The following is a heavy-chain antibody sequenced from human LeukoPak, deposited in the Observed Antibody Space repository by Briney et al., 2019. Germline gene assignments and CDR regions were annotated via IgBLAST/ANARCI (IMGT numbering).Heavy chain of an antibody. CDR1: GFTLNSSW. V-gene: IGHV3-74*01. CDR3: ARDPREWEKPVDY. CDR2: IDSDGTGT. Sequence: PAGPLSHSCPDSGFTLNSSWIHWVRQAPGKTPVWVSLIDSDGTGTSYADSVKGRFTISRDNAKNTLYLQMNSLRAEDTAVYYCARDPREWEKPVDYWGQGTLVTVSS. D-gene: IGHD1-26*01. J-gene: IGHJ4*02.